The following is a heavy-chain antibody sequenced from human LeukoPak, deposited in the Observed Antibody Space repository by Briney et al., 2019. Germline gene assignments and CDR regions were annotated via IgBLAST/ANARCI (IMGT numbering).Heavy chain of an antibody. D-gene: IGHD3-22*01. CDR2: ITTSGATT. J-gene: IGHJ4*02. CDR1: GFTLSSYG. CDR3: AIMHGYYDGSGYWVQ. V-gene: IGHV3-23*01. Sequence: PGRSLRLSCAASGFTLSSYGMSWVRQAPGKGLEWVSFITTSGATTSYADSVKGRFTISRDNPRNTLYMQMNSLRDEDTALYYCAIMHGYYDGSGYWVQWGQGTLVTVSS.